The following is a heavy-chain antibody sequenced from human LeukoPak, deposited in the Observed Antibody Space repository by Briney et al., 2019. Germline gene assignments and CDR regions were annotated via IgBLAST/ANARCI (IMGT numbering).Heavy chain of an antibody. Sequence: SETLSLTCSVSGGSISSYYWSWIRQPAGKGREWIGRIYTTGNTDYNPSLKSRVTMSVDTSKNQFSLNLSSGTAADTAVYYCARDARGWSGFDYWGQGALVTVSS. V-gene: IGHV4-4*07. CDR2: IYTTGNT. J-gene: IGHJ4*02. CDR1: GGSISSYY. CDR3: ARDARGWSGFDY. D-gene: IGHD3-3*01.